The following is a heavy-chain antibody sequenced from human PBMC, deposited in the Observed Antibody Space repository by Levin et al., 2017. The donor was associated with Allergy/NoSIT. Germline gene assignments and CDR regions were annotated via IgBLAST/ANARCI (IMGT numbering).Heavy chain of an antibody. CDR3: ARDLELYGEHSFYFDY. D-gene: IGHD4-17*01. J-gene: IGHJ4*02. CDR2: VWYDGETE. Sequence: PGESLKTSCAASGFTFSSYGMHWVRQAPGKGLEWVAFVWYDGETEYYADSVKGRFTISRDNSKNTVYLQMITLRAEDTAVYFCARDLELYGEHSFYFDYWGQGTLVTVSS. V-gene: IGHV3-33*01. CDR1: GFTFSSYG.